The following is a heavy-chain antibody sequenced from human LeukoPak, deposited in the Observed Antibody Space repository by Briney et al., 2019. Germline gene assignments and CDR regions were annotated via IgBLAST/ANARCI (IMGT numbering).Heavy chain of an antibody. D-gene: IGHD2-15*01. V-gene: IGHV3-21*04. CDR1: GFTFSTYT. CDR3: AKSTAWGEGSGGSNY. CDR2: IDDSSTYI. Sequence: GGSLRLSCAASGFTFSTYTMNWVRQAPGKGLEWVSSIDDSSTYIYYADSVKGRFTISRDNSKNMLYLQMSSLRAEDTAVYYCAKSTAWGEGSGGSNYWGQGTLVTVSS. J-gene: IGHJ4*02.